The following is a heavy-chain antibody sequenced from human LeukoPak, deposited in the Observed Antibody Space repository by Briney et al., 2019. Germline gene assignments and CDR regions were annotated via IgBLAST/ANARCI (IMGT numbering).Heavy chain of an antibody. D-gene: IGHD4-11*01. Sequence: GGSLRLSCAASGFTFSTYSMNWVRQAPGKGLEWVSSISSSSSYIYYIDSIKGRFTISRDNAKNSLYLQMNSLRAEDTAVYYCARGASSNYVGPLDYWGQGTLVTVSS. J-gene: IGHJ4*02. CDR2: ISSSSSYI. V-gene: IGHV3-21*01. CDR1: GFTFSTYS. CDR3: ARGASSNYVGPLDY.